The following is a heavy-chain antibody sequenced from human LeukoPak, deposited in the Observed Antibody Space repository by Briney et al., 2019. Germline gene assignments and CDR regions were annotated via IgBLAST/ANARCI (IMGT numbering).Heavy chain of an antibody. CDR2: INHSGST. CDR3: ARGVYYYGSGSSQKLDY. V-gene: IGHV4-39*07. Sequence: PSETLSLTCAVSGASISGSNYYWGWIRQPPGKGLEWIGEINHSGSTNYNPSLKSRVTISVDTSKNQFSLKLSSVTAADTAVYYCARGVYYYGSGSSQKLDYWSQGTLVTVSS. D-gene: IGHD3-10*01. CDR1: GASISGSNYY. J-gene: IGHJ4*02.